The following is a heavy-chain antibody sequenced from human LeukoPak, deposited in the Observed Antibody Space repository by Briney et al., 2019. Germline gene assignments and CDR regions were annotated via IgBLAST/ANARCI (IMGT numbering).Heavy chain of an antibody. D-gene: IGHD2-2*01. CDR1: GFTFGSYS. Sequence: GGSLRLSCVASGFTFGSYSMNWVRQAPGKGLEWVSSISSSSSYIYYADSVKGRFTISRDNAKNTLYLQMNSLRAEDTAVYYCACVGGDIVVVPATDYWGQGTLVTVSS. CDR2: ISSSSSYI. V-gene: IGHV3-21*04. CDR3: ACVGGDIVVVPATDY. J-gene: IGHJ4*02.